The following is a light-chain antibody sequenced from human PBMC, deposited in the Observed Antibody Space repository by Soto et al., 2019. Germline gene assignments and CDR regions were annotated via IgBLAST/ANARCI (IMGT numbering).Light chain of an antibody. V-gene: IGKV1-5*01. CDR2: DAS. CDR1: QDISTW. CDR3: QHRV. J-gene: IGKJ3*01. Sequence: DIQMTQSPSTLSASVGDRVTITCRASQDISTWLAWYQQRPGKAPHLLISDASRLQSGVPSRFTVSGSGTEFTLTVSSLQPDDFATYYCQHRVFGPGTTLEIK.